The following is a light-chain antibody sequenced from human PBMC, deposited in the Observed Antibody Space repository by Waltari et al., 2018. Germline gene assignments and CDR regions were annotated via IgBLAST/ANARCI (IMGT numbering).Light chain of an antibody. J-gene: IGKJ3*01. CDR2: AAS. CDR1: QDISGS. Sequence: DIQLTQSPSFLSASVGDRVTITCRASQDISGSLAWYQQKPGRAPKLLIYAASTLQSGVPSRLSGSGSGTEFTLTISSLQPEDFVTYYCQQVNNYPFTFGPGTILDVK. CDR3: QQVNNYPFT. V-gene: IGKV1-9*01.